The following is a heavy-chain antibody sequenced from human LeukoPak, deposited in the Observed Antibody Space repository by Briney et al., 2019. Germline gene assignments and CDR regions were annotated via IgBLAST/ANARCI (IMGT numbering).Heavy chain of an antibody. J-gene: IGHJ4*02. Sequence: SETLSLTCTVSGYSISSGYYWGWIRQPPGKGLEWIGSIYHSGSTNYNPSLKSRVTISVDTSKNQFSLKLSSVTAADTAVYYCARGPPIRYDFWSGYYTPLYSFDYWGQGTLITVSS. V-gene: IGHV4-38-2*02. CDR1: GYSISSGYY. D-gene: IGHD3-3*01. CDR3: ARGPPIRYDFWSGYYTPLYSFDY. CDR2: IYHSGST.